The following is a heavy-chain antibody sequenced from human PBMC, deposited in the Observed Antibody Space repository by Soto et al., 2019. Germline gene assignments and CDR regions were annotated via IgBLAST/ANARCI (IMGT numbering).Heavy chain of an antibody. CDR1: GFTFSNFG. J-gene: IGHJ3*02. CDR3: VRGGKTAGAFDI. V-gene: IGHV3-33*01. D-gene: IGHD3-16*01. CDR2: IWDDGNQK. Sequence: GGSLRLSCAASGFTFSNFGMHWVRQAPGKGLEWVAVIWDDGNQKYYVDSVKGRFTISRDNSENTMFLQMNSLTAEDTAVYYCVRGGKTAGAFDIWGQGTMVTVSS.